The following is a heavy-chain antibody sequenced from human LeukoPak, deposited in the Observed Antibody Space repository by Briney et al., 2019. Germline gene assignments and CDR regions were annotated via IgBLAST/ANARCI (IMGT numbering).Heavy chain of an antibody. CDR3: AKAHYDIWAIDY. CDR2: ISYDGSDK. V-gene: IGHV3-30*18. Sequence: GRSLRLSCAASGFTFSSYGMHWVRQAPGKGLEWVAVISYDGSDKYYADSVKGRFTISRDNSKNTLYLQMNSLRAEDTAVYYCAKAHYDIWAIDYWGQGTLVTDSS. D-gene: IGHD3-9*01. J-gene: IGHJ4*02. CDR1: GFTFSSYG.